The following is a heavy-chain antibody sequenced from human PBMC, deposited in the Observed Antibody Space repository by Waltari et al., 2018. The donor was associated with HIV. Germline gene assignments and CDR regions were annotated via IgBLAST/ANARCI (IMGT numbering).Heavy chain of an antibody. J-gene: IGHJ4*02. CDR1: GYTSTGYY. CDR3: ARGYLGYYDSSGYYRLCY. Sequence: QVQLVQSGAEVKTPGASVKVSCKAYGYTSTGYYMHWVRQAPGQGLEWMGWINPNSGGTNYAQKFQGRVTMTRDTSISTAYMELSRLRSDDTAVYYCARGYLGYYDSSGYYRLCYWGQGTLVTVSS. D-gene: IGHD3-22*01. CDR2: INPNSGGT. V-gene: IGHV1-2*02.